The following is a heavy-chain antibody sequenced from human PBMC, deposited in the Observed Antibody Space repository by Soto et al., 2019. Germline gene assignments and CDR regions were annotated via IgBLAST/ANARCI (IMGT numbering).Heavy chain of an antibody. Sequence: GGSLRLSCAASGFTFSTYSMNWVRQAPGKELEWVSYISSGSSTIYYADSLKGRFIISRDNAKNSLYLQMDILRAEDTAVYYATRSAYMDVWGTGTTVTVSS. J-gene: IGHJ6*03. CDR2: ISSGSSTI. V-gene: IGHV3-48*01. CDR1: GFTFSTYS. CDR3: TRSAYMDV. D-gene: IGHD2-2*01.